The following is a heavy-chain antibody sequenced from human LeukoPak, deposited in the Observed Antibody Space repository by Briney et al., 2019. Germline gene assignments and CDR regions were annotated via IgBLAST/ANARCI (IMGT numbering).Heavy chain of an antibody. CDR1: GYTFTSYY. J-gene: IGHJ3*02. Sequence: GASVKVSCKASGYTFTSYYMHWVRQAPGQGLEWMGIINPSGGSTSYAQKFQGRVTMTRDTSTSTVYMELSSLRSEDTAVYYCARDYGSGSYYKSLLDAFDIWGQGTMVTVSS. CDR2: INPSGGST. CDR3: ARDYGSGSYYKSLLDAFDI. V-gene: IGHV1-46*01. D-gene: IGHD3-10*01.